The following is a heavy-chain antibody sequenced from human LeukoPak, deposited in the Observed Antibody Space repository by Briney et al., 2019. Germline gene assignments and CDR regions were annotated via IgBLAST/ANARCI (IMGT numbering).Heavy chain of an antibody. CDR2: IIPIFGTA. J-gene: IGHJ4*02. CDR3: AGEGYGSGSYYPLDY. D-gene: IGHD3-10*01. CDR1: GGTFSSYA. V-gene: IGHV1-69*05. Sequence: ASVKVSCKASGGTFSSYAISWVRQAPGQGLEWMGGIIPIFGTANYAQKFQGRVTMTRNTSISTAYMELSSLRSEDTAVYYCAGEGYGSGSYYPLDYWGQGTLVTVSS.